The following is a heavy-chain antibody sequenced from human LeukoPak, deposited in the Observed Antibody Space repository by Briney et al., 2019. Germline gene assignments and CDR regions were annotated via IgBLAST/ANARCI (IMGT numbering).Heavy chain of an antibody. J-gene: IGHJ4*02. V-gene: IGHV1-2*02. CDR3: ARDLFSGSYHPFDY. Sequence: ASVKVSCKASRGTFTGYYMHWVRQAPGQGLEWMGWINPNSGGTNYAQKFQGRVTMTRDTSISTAYMELSRLTSDDTAVYYCARDLFSGSYHPFDYWGQGTLVTVSS. D-gene: IGHD1-26*01. CDR2: INPNSGGT. CDR1: RGTFTGYY.